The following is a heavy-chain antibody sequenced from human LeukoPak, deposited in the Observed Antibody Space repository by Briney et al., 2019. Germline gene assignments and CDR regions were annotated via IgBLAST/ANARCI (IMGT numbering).Heavy chain of an antibody. CDR2: IKSKTDGGKT. J-gene: IGHJ4*02. Sequence: GGSLRLSCAASGFTFSNAWMSWVRQAPGKGLEWVGRIKSKTDGGKTDYAAPVKGRFTISRDDSKNTLYLQMNSLKTEDTAVYYCATDQYYYDSSGYCSFFDYWGQGTLVTVSS. V-gene: IGHV3-15*01. CDR1: GFTFSNAW. D-gene: IGHD3-22*01. CDR3: ATDQYYYDSSGYCSFFDY.